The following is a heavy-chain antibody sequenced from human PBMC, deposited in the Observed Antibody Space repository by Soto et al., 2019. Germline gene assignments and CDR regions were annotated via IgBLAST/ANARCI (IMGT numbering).Heavy chain of an antibody. J-gene: IGHJ4*02. V-gene: IGHV4-30-2*06. CDR3: ARGGGYDSFDY. CDR1: GASISYGGFS. CDR2: ISHLENT. D-gene: IGHD5-12*01. Sequence: SETLSLTCTVSGASISYGGFSWSWIRQSPGKGLEWIGYISHLENTYLHPSFKSRLTMSIGRTRNQFSLKLSSVTAADMAVYYCARGGGYDSFDYWGQGVLVTVSS.